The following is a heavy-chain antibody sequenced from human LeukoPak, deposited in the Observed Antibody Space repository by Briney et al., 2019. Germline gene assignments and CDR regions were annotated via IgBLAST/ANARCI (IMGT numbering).Heavy chain of an antibody. Sequence: ASVKVSCKASGQTFTGNYMHWVRQAPGQGLEWMGWINPNSGDTNYAQKFQGRVTMTRDTSISTAYMELSRLRSDDTAVYYCARVRYRLAETYIDYWGQGTLVTVSS. CDR3: ARVRYRLAETYIDY. CDR2: INPNSGDT. CDR1: GQTFTGNY. V-gene: IGHV1-2*02. J-gene: IGHJ4*02. D-gene: IGHD3-16*01.